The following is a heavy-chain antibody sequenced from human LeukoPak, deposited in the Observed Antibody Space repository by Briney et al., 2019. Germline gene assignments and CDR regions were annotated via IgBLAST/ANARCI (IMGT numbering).Heavy chain of an antibody. CDR2: IYSGGST. CDR3: ARGSGIADFWSGYYDHYFDY. CDR1: GFTVSSNY. J-gene: IGHJ4*02. D-gene: IGHD3-3*01. Sequence: GGSLRLSCAASGFTVSSNYMSWVRQAPGKGLEWVSVIYSGGSTYYADSVKGRFTISRHNSKNTLYLQMNSLRAEDTAVYDCARGSGIADFWSGYYDHYFDYWGQGTLVTVSS. V-gene: IGHV3-53*04.